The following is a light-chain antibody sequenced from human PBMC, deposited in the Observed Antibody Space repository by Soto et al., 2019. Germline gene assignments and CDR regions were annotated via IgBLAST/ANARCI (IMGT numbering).Light chain of an antibody. Sequence: EIVLTQSPATLSLSPGERATLSCRASQSVSSYLAWYQQKPGQAPRLLVWGASIRATGLPDRFSGGGSGTDFTLTISRLEAEDFAVYYCQQYGSSPGTLGQGTKVDIK. CDR1: QSVSSY. V-gene: IGKV3-20*01. J-gene: IGKJ1*01. CDR3: QQYGSSPGT. CDR2: GAS.